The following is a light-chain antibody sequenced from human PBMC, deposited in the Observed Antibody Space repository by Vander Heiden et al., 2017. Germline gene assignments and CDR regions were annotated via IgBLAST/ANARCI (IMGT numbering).Light chain of an antibody. Sequence: DIQITQSPSTLSASVGDTVTITCRASESVNMWLAWYQQQPGKAPNVLIHKATTLKSGVPSRFSGSGFGTEFTLTISSLEPDDFATYYCQQYRTEWTFGQGTKVEI. CDR1: ESVNMW. V-gene: IGKV1-5*03. CDR2: KAT. J-gene: IGKJ1*01. CDR3: QQYRTEWT.